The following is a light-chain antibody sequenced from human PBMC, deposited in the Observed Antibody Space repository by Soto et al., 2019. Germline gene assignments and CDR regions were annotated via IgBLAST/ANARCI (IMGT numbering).Light chain of an antibody. CDR1: QSVSRSY. J-gene: IGKJ1*01. CDR2: GAS. Sequence: PGERATLSCRASQSVSRSYLAWYQKKPGQAPRLLIYGASIRATGIPDRFSGSGSGTDFSLTINKLEPEDFAVYYCQQYGASPPWTFGQGTKVEIK. CDR3: QQYGASPPWT. V-gene: IGKV3-20*01.